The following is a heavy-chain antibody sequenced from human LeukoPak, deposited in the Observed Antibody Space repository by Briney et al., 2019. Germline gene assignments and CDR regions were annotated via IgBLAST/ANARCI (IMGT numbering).Heavy chain of an antibody. D-gene: IGHD3-3*01. CDR2: IGWNSGNI. CDR1: GFTFDDYA. Sequence: GGSLRLSCAASGFTFDDYAMHWVRQAPGKGLEWVSGIGWNSGNIGYADSVKGRLTISRDNAKNSLYLQMNSLRAEDTALYYCAKDATYDVWDAFDIWGQGTMVTVSS. J-gene: IGHJ3*02. CDR3: AKDATYDVWDAFDI. V-gene: IGHV3-9*01.